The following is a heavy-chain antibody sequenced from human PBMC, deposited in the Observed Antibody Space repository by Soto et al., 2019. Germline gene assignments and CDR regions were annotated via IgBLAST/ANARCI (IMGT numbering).Heavy chain of an antibody. CDR2: ISGSGGST. CDR3: AKVRQQLVLRGSYFDY. Sequence: TGGALKLSCAAPWFTFCSYSMGWGRQGPGGGLEWVSAISGSGGSTYYADSVKGRFTISRDNSKSTLYLQMNSLRAEDTAVYYCAKVRQQLVLRGSYFDYWGQGTLVTVSS. J-gene: IGHJ4*02. CDR1: WFTFCSYS. D-gene: IGHD6-13*01. V-gene: IGHV3-23*01.